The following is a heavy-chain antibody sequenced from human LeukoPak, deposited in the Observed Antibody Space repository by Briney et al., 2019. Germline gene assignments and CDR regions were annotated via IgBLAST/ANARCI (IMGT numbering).Heavy chain of an antibody. V-gene: IGHV1-2*02. CDR1: GYTFTGYY. J-gene: IGHJ4*02. Sequence: ASVKVSCKASGYTFTGYYMHWVRQAPGQGLEWMGWINPNSGGTNYAQKFQGRVTMTRDTSISTAYMELRSLRSDDTAVYYCARDPTRGYYDSSGYYGDWGQGTLVTVSS. CDR2: INPNSGGT. CDR3: ARDPTRGYYDSSGYYGD. D-gene: IGHD3-22*01.